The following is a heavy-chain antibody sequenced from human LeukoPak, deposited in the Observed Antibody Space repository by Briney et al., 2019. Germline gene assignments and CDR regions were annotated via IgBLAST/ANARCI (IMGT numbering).Heavy chain of an antibody. V-gene: IGHV4-38-2*01. CDR1: GYSISSGYY. CDR3: AATASNWFDP. Sequence: KPSETLSLTCAVSGYSISSGYYWGWIRQPPGKGLEWIGYIYYSGNTYYNPSLKSRVTISVDTSKNQFSLKLSSVTAADTAVYYCAATASNWFDPWGQGTLVTVSS. J-gene: IGHJ5*02. CDR2: IYYSGNT. D-gene: IGHD5-18*01.